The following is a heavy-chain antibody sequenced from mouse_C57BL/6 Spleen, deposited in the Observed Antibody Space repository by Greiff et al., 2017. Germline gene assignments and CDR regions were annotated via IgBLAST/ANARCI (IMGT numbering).Heavy chain of an antibody. V-gene: IGHV1-55*01. Sequence: QVQLQQPGAELVKPGASVKMSCKASGYTFTSYWITWVKQRPGQGLEWIGDIYPGSGSTNYTEKFKGKATLTVDTSSSTAYMQLSSLTGEVSAVYDWVRGGTTPLYYSNPYYAMDYWGQGTSVTVSS. J-gene: IGHJ4*01. CDR2: IYPGSGST. CDR1: GYTFTSYW. CDR3: VRGGTTPLYYSNPYYAMDY. D-gene: IGHD2-5*01.